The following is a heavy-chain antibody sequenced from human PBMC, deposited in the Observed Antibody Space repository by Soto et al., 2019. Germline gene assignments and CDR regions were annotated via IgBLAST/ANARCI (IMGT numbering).Heavy chain of an antibody. CDR3: ARSKYGGAFDI. CDR2: IWYDGSNK. Sequence: QVQLVESGGGVVQPGRSLRLSCAASGFTFSSYGMHWVRQAPGKGLEWVAVIWYDGSNKYYADSVKGRFTISRDNSKNTLYLQMNSLRAEDTAVYYCARSKYGGAFDIWGQGTMVTVSS. V-gene: IGHV3-33*01. D-gene: IGHD3-16*01. J-gene: IGHJ3*02. CDR1: GFTFSSYG.